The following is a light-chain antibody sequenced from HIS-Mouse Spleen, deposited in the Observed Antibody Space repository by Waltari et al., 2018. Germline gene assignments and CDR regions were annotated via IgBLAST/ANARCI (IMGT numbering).Light chain of an antibody. CDR3: QSYDSSNWV. J-gene: IGLJ3*02. V-gene: IGLV6-57*02. CDR2: EDN. CDR1: SGSIASNY. Sequence: NFMLTQPHSVSESPGKTVTISCTGSSGSIASNYVQWYQQRPGSAPTPVIDEDNQRPSGVPDRFSGSLDSSSNSASLTISGLKTEDEADYYCQSYDSSNWVFGGGTKLTVL.